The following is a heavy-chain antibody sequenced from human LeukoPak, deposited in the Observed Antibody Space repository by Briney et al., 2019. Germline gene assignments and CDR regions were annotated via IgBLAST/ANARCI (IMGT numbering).Heavy chain of an antibody. Sequence: ASVKVSCKASGYTFTSYGISWVRQAPGQGLEWMGWISAYNGKTNHAQNFQGRVTITTDTSTSTAYMELRSLRSDGTAVYYCARDGKQQLGFDYWGQGTLVTVSS. CDR3: ARDGKQQLGFDY. V-gene: IGHV1-18*01. CDR1: GYTFTSYG. CDR2: ISAYNGKT. D-gene: IGHD6-13*01. J-gene: IGHJ4*02.